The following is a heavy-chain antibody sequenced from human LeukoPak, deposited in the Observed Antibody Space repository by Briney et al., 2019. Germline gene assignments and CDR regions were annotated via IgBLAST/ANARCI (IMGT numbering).Heavy chain of an antibody. V-gene: IGHV1-18*01. D-gene: IGHD6-19*01. CDR1: GSTFNHYG. CDR2: ISAYNGDA. J-gene: IGHJ4*02. CDR3: ARDPSNTSGRFPYFDY. Sequence: ASVKVSCKASGSTFNHYGITWVRQAPGQGLEWLGWISAYNGDAKYAQKFQGRVTMTTDASTSTAYMELGSLRSDDTAVYYCARDPSNTSGRFPYFDYWGQGTLVAVSS.